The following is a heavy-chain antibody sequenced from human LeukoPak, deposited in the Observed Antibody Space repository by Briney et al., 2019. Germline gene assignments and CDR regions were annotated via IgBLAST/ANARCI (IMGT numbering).Heavy chain of an antibody. Sequence: SETLSLTCAVYGWSFSGYYWSWIRQPPGKGLEWIGEINHSGSTNYNPSLKSRVTISVDNSKTQCCVKLSSVPGADEVVYYCARGRREYAFDIWGQGTMVTVSS. CDR1: GWSFSGYY. CDR2: INHSGST. V-gene: IGHV4-34*01. J-gene: IGHJ3*02. CDR3: ARGRREYAFDI. D-gene: IGHD3-10*01.